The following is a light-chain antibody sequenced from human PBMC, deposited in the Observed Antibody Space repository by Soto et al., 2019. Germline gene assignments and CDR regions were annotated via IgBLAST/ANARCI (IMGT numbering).Light chain of an antibody. CDR3: QQYGGSPRT. Sequence: EIVLTQSPGTLSLSPGERATLSCRASQSVFNNNLPWYQQKPGQTPRLLMFGASSRATGIPDRFSGSGSGTDFPLTISRLEPEDFAIYHCQQYGGSPRTFGQGTELEIK. CDR1: QSVFNNN. CDR2: GAS. V-gene: IGKV3-20*01. J-gene: IGKJ2*01.